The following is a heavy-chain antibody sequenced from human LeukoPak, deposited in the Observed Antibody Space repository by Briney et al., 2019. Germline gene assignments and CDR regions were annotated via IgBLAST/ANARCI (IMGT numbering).Heavy chain of an antibody. CDR2: IYYSGST. V-gene: IGHV4-39*07. Sequence: KSSETLSLTCTVSGGSISSSSYYWGWIRQPPGKGLEWIGSIYYSGSTYYNPSLKSRVTISVDTSKNQFSLKLSSVTAADTAVYYCARVSVAAAAENAFDIWGQGTMVTVSS. CDR1: GGSISSSSYY. CDR3: ARVSVAAAAENAFDI. J-gene: IGHJ3*02. D-gene: IGHD6-13*01.